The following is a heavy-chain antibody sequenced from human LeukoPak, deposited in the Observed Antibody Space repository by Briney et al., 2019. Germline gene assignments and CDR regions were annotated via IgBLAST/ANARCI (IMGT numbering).Heavy chain of an antibody. CDR3: ARGGFIAAARGALGY. J-gene: IGHJ4*02. V-gene: IGHV1-8*01. D-gene: IGHD6-13*01. CDR1: GYTFTSYD. CDR2: MNPNSGNT. Sequence: ASVKVSCKASGYTFTSYDINWVRQAPGQGLEWMGWMNPNSGNTGYAQKFQGRVTMTRNTSISTAYMELSSLRSEDTAVYYCARGGFIAAARGALGYWGQGTLVTVSS.